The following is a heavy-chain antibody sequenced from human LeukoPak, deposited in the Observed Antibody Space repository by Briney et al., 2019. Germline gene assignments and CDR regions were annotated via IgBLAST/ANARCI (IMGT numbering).Heavy chain of an antibody. V-gene: IGHV3-11*01. J-gene: IGHJ6*03. Sequence: GGSLRLSCAASGFTFSDYYMSWIPQAPGKGLEWVSYISSSGSTIYYADSVKGRFTISRDNAKNSLYLQMNSLRAEDTAVYYCARDRSYCSSTSCPPYMDVWGKGTTVTVSS. CDR1: GFTFSDYY. CDR3: ARDRSYCSSTSCPPYMDV. D-gene: IGHD2-2*01. CDR2: ISSSGSTI.